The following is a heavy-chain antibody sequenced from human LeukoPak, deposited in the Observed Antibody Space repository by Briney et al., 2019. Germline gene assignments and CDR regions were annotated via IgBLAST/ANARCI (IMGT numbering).Heavy chain of an antibody. CDR2: IYYSGST. D-gene: IGHD1-26*01. CDR3: ARGIGALNYFDY. CDR1: GGSISSSSYY. Sequence: SETLSLTCTVSGGSISSSSYYWGWIRQPPGKGLEWIGGIYYSGSTFYNPSLKSRVTISVDTSKNQFSLKLSSVTAADTAVYYCARGIGALNYFDYWGQGTLVTVSS. V-gene: IGHV4-39*01. J-gene: IGHJ4*02.